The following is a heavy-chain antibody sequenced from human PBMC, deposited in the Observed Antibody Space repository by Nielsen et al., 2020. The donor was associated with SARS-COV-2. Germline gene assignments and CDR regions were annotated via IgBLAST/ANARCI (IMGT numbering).Heavy chain of an antibody. J-gene: IGHJ4*02. CDR2: INPNSGGT. Sequence: WVRQAPGQGLEWMGWINPNSGGTNYAQKFQGRVTMTRDTSISTAYMELSSLRSEDTAVYYCATEFAAIAVAGTLFYWGQGTLVTVSS. CDR3: ATEFAAIAVAGTLFY. D-gene: IGHD6-19*01. V-gene: IGHV1-2*02.